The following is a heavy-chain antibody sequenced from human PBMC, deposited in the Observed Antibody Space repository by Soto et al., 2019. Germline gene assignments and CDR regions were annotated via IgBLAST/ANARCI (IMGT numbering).Heavy chain of an antibody. J-gene: IGHJ4*02. D-gene: IGHD3-22*01. V-gene: IGHV3-30-3*01. CDR3: ARATYYYDSSGYQIPFY. Sequence: GGSLRLSCAASGFTFSSYAMHWVRQAPGKGLEWVAVISYDGSNKYYADSVKGRFTISRDNSKNTLYLQMNSLRAEDTAVYYCARATYYYDSSGYQIPFYWGQGTLVTVSS. CDR1: GFTFSSYA. CDR2: ISYDGSNK.